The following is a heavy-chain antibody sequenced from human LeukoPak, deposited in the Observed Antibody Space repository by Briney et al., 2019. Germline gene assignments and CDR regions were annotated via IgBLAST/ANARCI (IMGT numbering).Heavy chain of an antibody. V-gene: IGHV3-53*01. CDR2: IYSGGST. Sequence: GSLRLSCAASGFTVSSNYMSWVRQAPGKGLEWVSLIYSGGSTYYADSVKGRFTISRDNSKNTLYLQMNSLRAEDTAVYYCARVDIDIVAGMDVWGQGTTVTVSS. CDR1: GFTVSSNY. D-gene: IGHD2-2*03. CDR3: ARVDIDIVAGMDV. J-gene: IGHJ6*02.